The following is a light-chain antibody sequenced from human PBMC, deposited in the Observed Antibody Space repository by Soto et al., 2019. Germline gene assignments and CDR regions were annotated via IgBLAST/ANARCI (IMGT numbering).Light chain of an antibody. Sequence: ETVMTQSPATLSVSPGERANLSCRASQSISGNLAWYQQKPGQAPRLLIYGASTRATDIPGRFSGSGSGTEFTLTISSLQSEDFAVYYCQQYNSWPRTFGQGTKVEIK. CDR2: GAS. CDR3: QQYNSWPRT. CDR1: QSISGN. V-gene: IGKV3-15*01. J-gene: IGKJ1*01.